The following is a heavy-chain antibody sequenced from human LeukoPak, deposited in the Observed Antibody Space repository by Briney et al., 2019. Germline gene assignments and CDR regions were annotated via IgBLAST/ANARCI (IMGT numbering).Heavy chain of an antibody. Sequence: ASVKVSCKASGGTFSSYAISWVRQAPGQGLEWMGGIIPIFGTANYAQKFQGRVTITADESTSTAYMELSSLRSEDTAVYYCAREERSNYLFDYWGQGTLVTVSS. V-gene: IGHV1-69*13. D-gene: IGHD4-11*01. CDR2: IIPIFGTA. J-gene: IGHJ4*02. CDR3: AREERSNYLFDY. CDR1: GGTFSSYA.